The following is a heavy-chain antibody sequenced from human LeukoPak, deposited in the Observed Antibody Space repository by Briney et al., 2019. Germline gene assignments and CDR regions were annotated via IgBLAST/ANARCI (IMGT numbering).Heavy chain of an antibody. D-gene: IGHD4-23*01. Sequence: ASQTLSLTCAVSGGSSRSGDYFGSWIRQPPGKGLEWIVHIHYSGNTYYNPSLKSRVSISVYTSKNQFSLKLSSVTAADTAVYYCARENNDYGGKKAFDYWGQGTLVTVSS. J-gene: IGHJ4*02. V-gene: IGHV4-30-4*01. CDR3: ARENNDYGGKKAFDY. CDR2: IHYSGNT. CDR1: GGSSRSGDYF.